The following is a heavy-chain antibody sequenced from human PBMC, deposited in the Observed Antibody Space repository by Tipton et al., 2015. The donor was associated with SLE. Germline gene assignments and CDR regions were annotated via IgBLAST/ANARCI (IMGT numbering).Heavy chain of an antibody. CDR3: ARSKQWLVDS. V-gene: IGHV1-18*01. J-gene: IGHJ4*02. Sequence: QLVQSGVEVKKPGASVRVSCKASGYTFTTYGISWVRQAPGQGLEWMGWISTYNGNTNYAQKLQGRVTMTSDTSTSTAYMELRSLRSDDTAIYYCARSKQWLVDSWGQGAQVTVSS. CDR1: GYTFTTYG. CDR2: ISTYNGNT. D-gene: IGHD6-19*01.